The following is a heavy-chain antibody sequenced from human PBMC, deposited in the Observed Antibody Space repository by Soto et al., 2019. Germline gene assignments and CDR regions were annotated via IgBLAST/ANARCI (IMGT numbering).Heavy chain of an antibody. CDR2: ISSSSSTI. D-gene: IGHD6-6*01. Sequence: GGSLRLSCAASGFTFSSYSMNWVRQAPGKGLEWVSYISSSSSTIYYADSVKGRFTISRDNAKNSLYLQMNSLRDEDTAVYYCARPEYSSSSYGMDVWGLGTTVTVSS. CDR3: ARPEYSSSSYGMDV. V-gene: IGHV3-48*02. CDR1: GFTFSSYS. J-gene: IGHJ6*02.